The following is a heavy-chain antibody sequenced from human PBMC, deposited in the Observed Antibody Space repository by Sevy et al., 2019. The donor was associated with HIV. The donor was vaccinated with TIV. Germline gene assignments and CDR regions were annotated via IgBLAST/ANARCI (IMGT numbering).Heavy chain of an antibody. D-gene: IGHD1-7*01. CDR3: ATEVSVWNWNYYYYVDV. V-gene: IGHV3-30*02. CDR2: IGYDGSNK. J-gene: IGHJ6*03. Sequence: GSLRLSCAASGFTFSSYGMHWVRQAPGKGLEWVAFIGYDGSNKYYADSVKGRFTISRDNSKNTVYLKMNNLRAEDTAVYYCATEVSVWNWNYYYYVDVWGKETTVTVSS. CDR1: GFTFSSYG.